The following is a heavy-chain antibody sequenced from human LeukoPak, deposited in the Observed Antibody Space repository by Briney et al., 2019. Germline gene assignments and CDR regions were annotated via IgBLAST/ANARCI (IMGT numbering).Heavy chain of an antibody. CDR1: GYTFTGYY. CDR2: INPNTGVT. Sequence: GASVKVSCKASGYTFTGYYMHWVRQAPGQGLECMGWINPNTGVTNYAQKFQGRVTLTRDTSIITAYMELTRLRSDDTAVYYCARDRTTVTTGYYGMDVWGQGTTVTVSS. CDR3: ARDRTTVTTGYYGMDV. V-gene: IGHV1-2*02. J-gene: IGHJ6*02. D-gene: IGHD4-17*01.